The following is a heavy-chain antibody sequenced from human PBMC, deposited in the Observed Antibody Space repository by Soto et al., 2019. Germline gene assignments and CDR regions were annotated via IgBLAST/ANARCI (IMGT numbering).Heavy chain of an antibody. D-gene: IGHD3-10*01. Sequence: QMQLQESGPGLVKPSETLSLICSVSGDSITAYYLSWLRQSPGKELEWIGYIYHNGEINYNPSLRSRVTISAATSKTQFSLRLSSVTAADTGVYYCARDKGGEFLKGSGMDVWGQGTTVIVSS. V-gene: IGHV4-59*01. CDR3: ARDKGGEFLKGSGMDV. J-gene: IGHJ6*02. CDR2: IYHNGEI. CDR1: GDSITAYY.